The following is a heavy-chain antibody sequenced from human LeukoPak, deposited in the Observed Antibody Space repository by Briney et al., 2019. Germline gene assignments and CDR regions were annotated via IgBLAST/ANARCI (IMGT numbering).Heavy chain of an antibody. CDR1: GYTFTSYD. D-gene: IGHD3-9*01. J-gene: IGHJ6*03. CDR3: ARGSYDILTGHPTGYMDV. V-gene: IGHV1-8*01. CDR2: MNPNSGNT. Sequence: ASVKVSCKASGYTFTSYDINWVRQATGQGLEWMGWMNPNSGNTGYAQKFQGRVTMTRNTSISTAYMELRSLRSNDTAVYYCARGSYDILTGHPTGYMDVWGKGTTVTVSS.